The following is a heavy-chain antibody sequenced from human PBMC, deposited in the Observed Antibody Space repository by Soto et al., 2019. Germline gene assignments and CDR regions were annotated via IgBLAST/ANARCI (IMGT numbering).Heavy chain of an antibody. CDR1: GYTFTSYD. Sequence: ASVKVSCKASGYTFTSYDINWVRQATGKGLEWMGWMNPNSGNTGYAQKFQGRVTMTRNTSISTAYMELSSRKSEDTAVYFCARRRTVGHYYYYYYMDVWGKGTTVTVSS. J-gene: IGHJ6*03. D-gene: IGHD4-4*01. V-gene: IGHV1-8*01. CDR3: ARRRTVGHYYYYYYMDV. CDR2: MNPNSGNT.